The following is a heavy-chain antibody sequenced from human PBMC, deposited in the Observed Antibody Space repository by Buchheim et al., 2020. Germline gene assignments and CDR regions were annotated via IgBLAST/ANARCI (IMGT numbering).Heavy chain of an antibody. CDR2: SIPIFGTA. D-gene: IGHD4-17*01. CDR3: ARGPITQDHDYGASRDWYFDL. V-gene: IGHV1-69*01. J-gene: IGHJ2*01. Sequence: QVQLVQSGAEVKKPGSSVKVSCKASGGTFSSYAISWVRQAPGQGLEWMGGSIPIFGTANYAQKFQGRVTITADESTSTAYMELSSLRSEDTAVYYCARGPITQDHDYGASRDWYFDLWGRGTL. CDR1: GGTFSSYA.